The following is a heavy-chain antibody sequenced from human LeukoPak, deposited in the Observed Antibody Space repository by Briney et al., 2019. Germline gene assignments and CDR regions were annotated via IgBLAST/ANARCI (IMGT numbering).Heavy chain of an antibody. Sequence: PGGPLRLSCAASGFTFSSYSMNWVRQAPGKGLEWVSYIISSSSTIYYADSVKGRFTISRDNDKNSLYLQMNSLRAEDTAVYYCARDQYEYDFWSELLTSYYYYMDVWGKGTTVTVSS. V-gene: IGHV3-48*01. D-gene: IGHD3-3*01. CDR1: GFTFSSYS. CDR3: ARDQYEYDFWSELLTSYYYYMDV. CDR2: IISSSSTI. J-gene: IGHJ6*03.